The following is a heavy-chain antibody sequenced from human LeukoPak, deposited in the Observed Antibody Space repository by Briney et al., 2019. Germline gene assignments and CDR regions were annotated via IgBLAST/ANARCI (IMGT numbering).Heavy chain of an antibody. CDR1: GFTFSSYA. D-gene: IGHD6-19*01. CDR3: AKKSGLGFDY. CDR2: ISSSGGST. V-gene: IGHV3-23*01. Sequence: PGGSLRLSCAASGFTFSSYAMSWVRQAPGKGLEWVSVISSSGGSTYYADSVKGRFTISRDNSKNTLYLQMDSLTAEDTAVYYCAKKSGLGFDYWGQGTLVTVSS. J-gene: IGHJ4*02.